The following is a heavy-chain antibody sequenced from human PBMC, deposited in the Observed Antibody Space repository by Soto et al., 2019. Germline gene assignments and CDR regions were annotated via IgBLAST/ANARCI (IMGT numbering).Heavy chain of an antibody. V-gene: IGHV4-34*01. J-gene: IGHJ4*02. CDR2: INHSGST. CDR3: ARAYYYDSSGYRPFDY. D-gene: IGHD3-22*01. CDR1: GGSFSGYY. Sequence: PSETLSLTCAVYGGSFSGYYWSWIRQPPGKGLEWIGEINHSGSTNYNPSLKSRVTISVDTSKNQFSLKLSSVTAADTAVYYCARAYYYDSSGYRPFDYWGQGTLVTVSS.